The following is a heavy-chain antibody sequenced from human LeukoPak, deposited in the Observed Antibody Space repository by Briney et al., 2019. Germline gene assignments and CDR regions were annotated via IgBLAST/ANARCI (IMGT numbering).Heavy chain of an antibody. CDR1: GFTFSSYG. J-gene: IGHJ6*02. Sequence: PGGSLRLSCTASGFTFSSYGLDGVRQAPGKGLEWVAIIWYDGSNKYYADSVKGRFTISRDNSKNTLYLQVNSLRVEDTAVYYCARDVVVGTHYGMEVSGQRNTVTVSS. V-gene: IGHV3-33*01. CDR3: ARDVVVGTHYGMEV. D-gene: IGHD2-21*01. CDR2: IWYDGSNK.